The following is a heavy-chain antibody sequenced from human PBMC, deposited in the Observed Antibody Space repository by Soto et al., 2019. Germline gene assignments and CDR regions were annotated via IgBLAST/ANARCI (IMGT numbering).Heavy chain of an antibody. D-gene: IGHD2-15*01. CDR2: INSDGSVA. CDR1: GFTFSNYW. V-gene: IGHV3-74*01. CDR3: ARGDCVGGSCYSLAGSVYYYMDV. Sequence: EVKLVESGGGLVQPGGSLRLSCAASGFTFSNYWMYWVRQAPGQGLVWVSRINSDGSVARYADSLKGRLTISRDNVKNTLYLQMNSLRVEDTAVYYCARGDCVGGSCYSLAGSVYYYMDVWGKGTTVTVFS. J-gene: IGHJ6*03.